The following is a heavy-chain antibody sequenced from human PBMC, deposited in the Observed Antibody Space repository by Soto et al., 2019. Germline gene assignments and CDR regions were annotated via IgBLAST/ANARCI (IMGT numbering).Heavy chain of an antibody. D-gene: IGHD3-10*01. CDR1: GGSFSGYY. CDR2: INHSGST. V-gene: IGHV4-34*01. Sequence: LSLTCAVYGGSFSGYYWSWIRQPPGKGLEWIGEINHSGSTNYNPSLKSRVTISVDTSKNQFSLKLSSVTAADTAVYYCARAKELGYYGSGYNWFDPRGQGTLVTVSS. CDR3: ARAKELGYYGSGYNWFDP. J-gene: IGHJ5*02.